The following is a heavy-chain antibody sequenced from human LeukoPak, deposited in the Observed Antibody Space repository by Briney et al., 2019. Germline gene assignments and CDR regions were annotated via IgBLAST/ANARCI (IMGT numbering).Heavy chain of an antibody. Sequence: ETLSLTCTVSGGSITSSSYYWGWIRQPPGKGLEWIGSIFYSGSTYYNPSLKSRVTISVDTSKTQFPLKLSSVTAADTAVYYCAKQQLVRCFDYWGQGTLVTVSS. CDR1: GGSITSSSYY. CDR3: AKQQLVRCFDY. CDR2: IFYSGST. J-gene: IGHJ4*02. D-gene: IGHD6-13*01. V-gene: IGHV4-39*01.